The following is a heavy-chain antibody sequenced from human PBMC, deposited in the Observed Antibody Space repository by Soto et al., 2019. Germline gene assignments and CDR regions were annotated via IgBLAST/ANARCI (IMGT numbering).Heavy chain of an antibody. Sequence: ASVKVSCKASGYTFTSYDINWVRQATGQGLEWMGWMNPNSGNTGYAQKFQGRVTMTRNTSISTAYMELSSLRSEDTAVYYCARHYSSSRKGDYYYMDVWGKGTTVTVSS. J-gene: IGHJ6*03. CDR1: GYTFTSYD. V-gene: IGHV1-8*01. CDR2: MNPNSGNT. CDR3: ARHYSSSRKGDYYYMDV. D-gene: IGHD6-6*01.